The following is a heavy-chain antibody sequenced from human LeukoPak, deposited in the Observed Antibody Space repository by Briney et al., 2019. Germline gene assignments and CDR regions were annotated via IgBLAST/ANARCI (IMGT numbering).Heavy chain of an antibody. V-gene: IGHV3-7*04. J-gene: IGHJ4*02. CDR3: ARTIREQWLTIDY. CDR1: GFTFSSYW. CDR2: IKQDGSAK. D-gene: IGHD6-19*01. Sequence: GGSLRLSCAASGFTFSSYWMNWVRQAPGKGLEWVANIKQDGSAKYYVDSVKGRFTISRDNAKNSLYLQMNSLGAEDTAVYYCARTIREQWLTIDYWGQGTLVTFSS.